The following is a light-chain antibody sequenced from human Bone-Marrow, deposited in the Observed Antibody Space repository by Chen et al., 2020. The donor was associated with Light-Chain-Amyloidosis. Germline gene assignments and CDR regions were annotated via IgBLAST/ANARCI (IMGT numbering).Light chain of an antibody. CDR2: DDS. Sequence: SYVLTQPSSVSVAPGQTATIACGGNNIGSTSVHWYQQTPGRAPLLVVYDDSDRPSGIPDRLSGSNSGNTPTLTISRVDAGDEADYYCRVLDRSSDRPVFGGGTKLTVL. V-gene: IGLV3-21*02. CDR1: NIGSTS. CDR3: RVLDRSSDRPV. J-gene: IGLJ3*02.